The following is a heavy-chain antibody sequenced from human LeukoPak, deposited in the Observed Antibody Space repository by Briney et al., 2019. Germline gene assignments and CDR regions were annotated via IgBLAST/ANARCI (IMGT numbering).Heavy chain of an antibody. J-gene: IGHJ4*02. CDR2: INWNGGST. D-gene: IGHD3-10*01. V-gene: IGHV3-20*04. CDR1: GFTFDDYG. CDR3: AREMARGYYGSGSYYNVPDY. Sequence: GGSLRLSCAASGFTFDDYGMSWVRQAPGKGLGWVSGINWNGGSTGYADSVKGRFTISRDNAKNSLYLQMNSLRAEDTALYYCAREMARGYYGSGSYYNVPDYWGQGTLVTVSS.